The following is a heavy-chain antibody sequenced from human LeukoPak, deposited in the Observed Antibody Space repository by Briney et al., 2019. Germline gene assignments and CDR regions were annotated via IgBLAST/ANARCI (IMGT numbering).Heavy chain of an antibody. CDR2: IYSGGST. J-gene: IGHJ4*02. D-gene: IGHD2-15*01. CDR1: GFTVSSYS. V-gene: IGHV3-53*01. Sequence: GGSLRLSCAASGFTVSSYSMNWVRQAPGKGLEWVSVIYSGGSTYYADSVKGRFTISRDNAKNMLYLQMNSLRDEDTAVYYCARLGPRTDSWWYDHWGQGTLVTVAS. CDR3: ARLGPRTDSWWYDH.